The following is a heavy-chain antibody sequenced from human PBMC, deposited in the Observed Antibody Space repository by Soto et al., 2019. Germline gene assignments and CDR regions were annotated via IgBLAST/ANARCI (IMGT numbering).Heavy chain of an antibody. CDR3: ARSYDILTGDYFDY. J-gene: IGHJ4*02. CDR1: GYTFTGYY. Sequence: ASVKVSCKASGYTFTGYYMHWVRKAPGQGLELMGWINPNSGGTNYAQKFQRWVTMTRDTSISTAYMELSRLRSDDTAVYYCARSYDILTGDYFDYWGQGTLVTVSS. CDR2: INPNSGGT. V-gene: IGHV1-2*04. D-gene: IGHD3-9*01.